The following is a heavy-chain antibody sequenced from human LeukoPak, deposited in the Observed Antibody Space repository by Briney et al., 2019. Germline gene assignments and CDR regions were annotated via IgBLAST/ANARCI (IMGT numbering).Heavy chain of an antibody. J-gene: IGHJ4*02. Sequence: PSDTLSLTCTVSGGSISSSSYYWGWIRQPPGRGLEWIGSIYYSGSTYYNPSLTSRVTISVDTSKNQFSLKLSSVTAADTAVYYCARGSWYFDYWGQGTLVTVSS. CDR3: ARGSWYFDY. D-gene: IGHD1-26*01. CDR2: IYYSGST. V-gene: IGHV4-39*01. CDR1: GGSISSSSYY.